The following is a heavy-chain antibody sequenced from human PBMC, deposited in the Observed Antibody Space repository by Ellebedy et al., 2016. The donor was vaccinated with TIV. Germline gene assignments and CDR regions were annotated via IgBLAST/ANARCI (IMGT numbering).Heavy chain of an antibody. CDR1: GFTFSHYA. V-gene: IGHV3-23*01. CDR3: ARAGGRHSTGSGFY. D-gene: IGHD2-2*01. Sequence: GESLKISCAGNGFTFSHYAMNWVRQAPGRGLEWVSAISAGGDITYYTDSVKGRFTISRDNSKNTLYLQMSNLRAEDTAVFYCARAGGRHSTGSGFYWGQGTRVTVST. CDR2: ISAGGDIT. J-gene: IGHJ4*02.